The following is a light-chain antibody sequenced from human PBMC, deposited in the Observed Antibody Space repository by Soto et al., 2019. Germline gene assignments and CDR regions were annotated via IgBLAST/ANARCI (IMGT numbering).Light chain of an antibody. V-gene: IGKV1-33*01. CDR3: QQYDNLPPLT. J-gene: IGKJ4*01. Sequence: DIQMTQSPSSLSASVGDRVTITCQASQDISNYLNWYQQKPGKAPKLLIYDASNLETGVPSRFSGSGSGTDFTFPISSLTPEDIATYYCQQYDNLPPLTFGGGTKVEIK. CDR1: QDISNY. CDR2: DAS.